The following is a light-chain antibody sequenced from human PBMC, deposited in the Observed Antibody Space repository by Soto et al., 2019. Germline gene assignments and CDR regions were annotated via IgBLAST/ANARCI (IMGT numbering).Light chain of an antibody. CDR2: DIS. CDR3: QQYNDWPLT. J-gene: IGKJ4*01. CDR1: QSVSSN. V-gene: IGKV3D-15*01. Sequence: EIVMTQSPATLSVSPGERATLSCRASQSVSSNLAWYQQKPGQAPSLLIYDISARATGIPTRFSGSGSGTEFTLTISSLRSEDFAVYYCQQYNDWPLTFGGGTKVESK.